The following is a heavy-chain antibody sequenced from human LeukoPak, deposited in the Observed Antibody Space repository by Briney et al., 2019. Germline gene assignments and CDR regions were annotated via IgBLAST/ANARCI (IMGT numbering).Heavy chain of an antibody. CDR3: AKGGSSSWTFFDY. V-gene: IGHV3-30*02. CDR2: IRYDGSIK. Sequence: PGGSPRLSCAASGFNFRSYGIHWVRQAPGKGLEWVAFIRYDGSIKYYADYVKGRFTISRDNSRNTLYLQMNSLRAEDTAVYYCAKGGSSSWTFFDYWGQGTLVTVSS. J-gene: IGHJ4*02. D-gene: IGHD6-13*01. CDR1: GFNFRSYG.